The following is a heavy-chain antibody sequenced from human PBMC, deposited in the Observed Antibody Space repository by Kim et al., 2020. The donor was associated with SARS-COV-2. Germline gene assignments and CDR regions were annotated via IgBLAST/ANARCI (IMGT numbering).Heavy chain of an antibody. J-gene: IGHJ4*02. V-gene: IGHV4-59*01. Sequence: TTSNTALKSRVTISVDTSKNQFSLKLSSVTAADTAVYYCARDLYSYGYDYWGQGTLVTVSS. D-gene: IGHD5-18*01. CDR2: T. CDR3: ARDLYSYGYDY.